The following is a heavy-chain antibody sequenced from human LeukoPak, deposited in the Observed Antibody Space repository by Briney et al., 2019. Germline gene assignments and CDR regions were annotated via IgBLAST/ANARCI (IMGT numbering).Heavy chain of an antibody. Sequence: SQTLSLTCNVSGVSVSDGRYYWTWIRQHPAKGLEWIGYKYYTGSAKYNPSLKSRLTISVDTSKNQFSLQLSSMTAADTATYYCATPYCSSISCLDVFNMWGQGTRVAVSS. CDR2: KYYTGSA. CDR3: ATPYCSSISCLDVFNM. J-gene: IGHJ3*02. CDR1: GVSVSDGRYY. V-gene: IGHV4-31*03. D-gene: IGHD2-2*01.